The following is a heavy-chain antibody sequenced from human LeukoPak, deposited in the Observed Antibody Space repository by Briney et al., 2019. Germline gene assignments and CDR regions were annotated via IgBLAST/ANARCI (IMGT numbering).Heavy chain of an antibody. CDR1: GGSIISYY. CDR2: IYYSGGT. Sequence: PSETLSLTRTDSGGSIISYYWSWIRQPPGKGLEWIGYIYYSGGTNYNPSLKSRVTISVDTSKNQFSLKLSSVTAADTAVYYCARGPHYTGSYGRYFDYWGQGTLVTVSS. D-gene: IGHD1-26*01. J-gene: IGHJ4*02. V-gene: IGHV4-59*01. CDR3: ARGPHYTGSYGRYFDY.